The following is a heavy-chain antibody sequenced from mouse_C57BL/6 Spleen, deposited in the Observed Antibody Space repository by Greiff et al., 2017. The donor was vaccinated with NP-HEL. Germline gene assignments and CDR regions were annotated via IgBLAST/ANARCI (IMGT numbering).Heavy chain of an antibody. V-gene: IGHV1-52*01. D-gene: IGHD2-4*01. CDR2: IDPSDSET. Sequence: QVQLQQPGAELVRPGSSVKLSCKASGYTFTSYWMHWVKQRPIQGLEWIGNIDPSDSETHYNQKFKDKATLTVDKSSSTAYMQLSSLTSEDSAVYYCASGDYDVRGSFDYWGQSTTLTVSS. CDR1: GYTFTSYW. CDR3: ASGDYDVRGSFDY. J-gene: IGHJ2*01.